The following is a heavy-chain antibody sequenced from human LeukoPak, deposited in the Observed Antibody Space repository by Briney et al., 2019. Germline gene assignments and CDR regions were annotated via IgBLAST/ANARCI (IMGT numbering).Heavy chain of an antibody. V-gene: IGHV3-7*01. CDR2: IDEDGSET. Sequence: GGSLRLSCAASEFIVSINYMTWVRQAPGKGLEWVASIDEDGSETNYVDSVTGRFTVSRDHAKNSLFLQMNSLRADDTALYYCAKDRGRGEDYWGQGTLVTVSS. CDR1: EFIVSINY. CDR3: AKDRGRGEDY. J-gene: IGHJ4*02. D-gene: IGHD3-10*01.